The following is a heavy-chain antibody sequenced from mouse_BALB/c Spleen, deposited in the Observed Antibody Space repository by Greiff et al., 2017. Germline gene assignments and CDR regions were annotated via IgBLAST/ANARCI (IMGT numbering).Heavy chain of an antibody. V-gene: IGHV1S81*02. CDR3: ARGRGNYYWYFDV. CDR1: GYTFTSYW. Sequence: QVQLKQPGAELVKPGASVKLSCKASGYTFTSYWMHWVKQRPGQGLEWIGEINPSNGRTNYNEKFKSKATLTVDKSSSTAYMQLSSLTSEDSAVYYCARGRGNYYWYFDVWGAGTTVTVSS. J-gene: IGHJ1*01. D-gene: IGHD2-1*01. CDR2: INPSNGRT.